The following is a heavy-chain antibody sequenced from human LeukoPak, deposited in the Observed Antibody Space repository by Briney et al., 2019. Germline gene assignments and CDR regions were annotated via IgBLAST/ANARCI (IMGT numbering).Heavy chain of an antibody. Sequence: SETLSLTCTVSGYSISSGYYWGWIRQPAGKGLEWIGRIYTSGSTNYNPSLKSRVTMSVDTSKNQFSLKLSSVTAADTAVYYCARDRGGSMDYWGQGTLVTVSS. V-gene: IGHV4-4*07. CDR3: ARDRGGSMDY. J-gene: IGHJ4*02. CDR1: GYSISSGYY. CDR2: IYTSGST. D-gene: IGHD3-10*01.